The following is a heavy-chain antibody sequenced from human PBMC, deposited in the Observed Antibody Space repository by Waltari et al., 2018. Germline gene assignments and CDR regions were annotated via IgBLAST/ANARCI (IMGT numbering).Heavy chain of an antibody. Sequence: EVQLVESGGGLVQPGGSLGPSCGVSAFLFTNYWLTWVRQAPGKGLEWVANIKQDGREVYYVDSVKCRFTISRDNAKNSVYLQMSSLRVEDTAVYYCVRRRGGSGSYFYFDYWGQGTLVTVSS. CDR2: IKQDGREV. D-gene: IGHD3-10*01. V-gene: IGHV3-7*01. CDR3: VRRRGGSGSYFYFDY. CDR1: AFLFTNYW. J-gene: IGHJ4*02.